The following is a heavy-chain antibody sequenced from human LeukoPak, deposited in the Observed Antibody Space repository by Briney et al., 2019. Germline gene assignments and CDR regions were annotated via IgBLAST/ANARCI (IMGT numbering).Heavy chain of an antibody. Sequence: GGFLRLSCAASGFTFSSYGMTWVRQAPGKGLEWVPTISGRDSNTYYADSVQGRFTISRDNSKNTLYLQMNSLRAEDTAVYYCAKRSDYGGNGNYFDSWGQGTPVTVSS. CDR1: GFTFSSYG. V-gene: IGHV3-23*01. CDR2: ISGRDSNT. D-gene: IGHD4-23*01. J-gene: IGHJ4*02. CDR3: AKRSDYGGNGNYFDS.